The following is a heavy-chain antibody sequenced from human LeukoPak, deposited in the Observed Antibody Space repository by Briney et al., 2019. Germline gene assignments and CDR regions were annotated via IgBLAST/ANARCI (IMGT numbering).Heavy chain of an antibody. V-gene: IGHV4-59*08. Sequence: SETLSLTCTVSGGSISSHHWGWIRQPPGKGLEWIGYIYYSGSTNYKPSLKSRVTISVDTSKNQFSLKLTSVTAADTAVYYCARLLDIAASGTFDYWGQGTLVTVSS. CDR1: GGSISSHH. CDR3: ARLLDIAASGTFDY. CDR2: IYYSGST. J-gene: IGHJ4*02. D-gene: IGHD6-13*01.